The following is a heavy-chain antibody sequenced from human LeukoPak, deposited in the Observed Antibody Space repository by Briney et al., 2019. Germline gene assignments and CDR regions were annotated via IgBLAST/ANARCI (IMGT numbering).Heavy chain of an antibody. J-gene: IGHJ5*02. D-gene: IGHD6-13*01. Sequence: ASVKVSCKASGYTFTSYGISWVRQAPGQGLEWMGWISAYNSNTNYAQKLQGRVTMTTDTSTSTAYMELRSLRSDDTAVYYCARSIVIAAAGTHNWFDPWGQGTLVTVSS. CDR3: ARSIVIAAAGTHNWFDP. CDR2: ISAYNSNT. CDR1: GYTFTSYG. V-gene: IGHV1-18*01.